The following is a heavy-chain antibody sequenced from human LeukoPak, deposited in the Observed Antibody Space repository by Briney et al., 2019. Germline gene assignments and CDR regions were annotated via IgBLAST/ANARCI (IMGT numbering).Heavy chain of an antibody. CDR2: IYPRDGST. Sequence: ASVKVSCKASGYTFTSNYIHWVRQAPGQGLEWMGMIYPRDGSTSYAQKFQGRVTVTRDTSTSTVHMELSGLRSEDTAVYYCARDQEGFDYWGQGTLITVSS. CDR1: GYTFTSNY. V-gene: IGHV1-46*01. J-gene: IGHJ4*02. CDR3: ARDQEGFDY.